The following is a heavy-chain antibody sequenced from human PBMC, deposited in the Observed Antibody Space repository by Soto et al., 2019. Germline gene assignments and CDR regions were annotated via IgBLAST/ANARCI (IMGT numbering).Heavy chain of an antibody. J-gene: IGHJ3*02. CDR1: GFSLSTSGVG. D-gene: IGHD4-17*01. CDR2: IYWDDDK. Sequence: QITLKESGPTLVKPTQTLTLTCTFPGFSLSTSGVGVGWIRQPPGKALEWLALIYWDDDKRYSPSLKSRLTITKDTSKNQVVLTMTNMDPVDTATYYCAHRRSRDDGDDAFDIWGQGTMVTVSS. V-gene: IGHV2-5*02. CDR3: AHRRSRDDGDDAFDI.